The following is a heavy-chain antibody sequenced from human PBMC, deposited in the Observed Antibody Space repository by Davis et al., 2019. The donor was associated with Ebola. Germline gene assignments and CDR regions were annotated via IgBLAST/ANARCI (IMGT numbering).Heavy chain of an antibody. CDR1: GFTFSSYS. V-gene: IGHV3-48*01. CDR2: IGTSISTI. Sequence: GESLKISCAASGFTFSSYSMNWVRQAPGKGLEWVSYIGTSISTIYYADSVRGRFIISRDKSNNTLYLEMNSLRVDDTAVYYCATTQWLREFDNWGQGTLVTVSS. J-gene: IGHJ4*02. CDR3: ATTQWLREFDN. D-gene: IGHD6-19*01.